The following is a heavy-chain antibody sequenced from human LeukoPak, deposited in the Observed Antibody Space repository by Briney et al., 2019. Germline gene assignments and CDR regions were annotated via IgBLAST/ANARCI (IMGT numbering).Heavy chain of an antibody. CDR2: MNPNSGNT. CDR1: GYTFTSYD. J-gene: IGHJ4*02. V-gene: IGHV1-8*02. CDR3: ARLSTDHYFDY. D-gene: IGHD5/OR15-5a*01. Sequence: ASVKVSCKASGYTFTSYDINWVRQATGQGLEWMGWMNPNSGNTGYAQKFQGRVTITRNTSISTAYMELSSLRSEDTAVYYCARLSTDHYFDYWGQGTLVTVSS.